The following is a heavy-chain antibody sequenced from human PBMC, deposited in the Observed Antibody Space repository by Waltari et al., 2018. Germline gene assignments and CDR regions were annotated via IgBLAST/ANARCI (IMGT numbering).Heavy chain of an antibody. Sequence: QVQLQESGPGLVKPSQTLSLTCTVSGGSISRGSYYWSWIRQPAGKGLEWIGYIYYSGSTNYNPSLKSRVTISVDTSKNQFSLKLSSVTAADTAVYYCARTKGYYYYYGMDVWGQGTTVTVSS. CDR1: GGSISRGSYY. CDR2: IYYSGST. V-gene: IGHV4-61*10. J-gene: IGHJ6*02. CDR3: ARTKGYYYYYGMDV. D-gene: IGHD2-8*01.